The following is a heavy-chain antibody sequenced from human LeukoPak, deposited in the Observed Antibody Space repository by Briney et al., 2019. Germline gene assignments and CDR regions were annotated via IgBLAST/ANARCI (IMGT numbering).Heavy chain of an antibody. J-gene: IGHJ4*02. V-gene: IGHV4-34*01. CDR2: INHSGST. D-gene: IGHD4-17*01. CDR1: GGCFSGYY. Sequence: PSETLSLTCAVYGGCFSGYYWSWIRQPPGKGLEWIGEINHSGSTNYNPSLKSRVTISVDTSKNQFSLKLSSVTAADTAVYYCARVRAYGDDYWGQGTLVTVSS. CDR3: ARVRAYGDDY.